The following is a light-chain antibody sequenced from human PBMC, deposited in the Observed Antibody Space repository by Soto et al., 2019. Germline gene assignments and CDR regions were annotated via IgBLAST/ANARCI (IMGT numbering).Light chain of an antibody. CDR2: AAS. J-gene: IGKJ4*01. V-gene: IGKV1-9*01. CDR3: QQLNSYPPF. Sequence: IQLTQSPSSLSASVGDSVTITCRASQGISSYLAWYQQKPGKAPKLLIYAASTLQSGVPSRFSGSGSGTDFTLAISSLPPEDFATYYCQQLNSYPPFFGGGTKVEIK. CDR1: QGISSY.